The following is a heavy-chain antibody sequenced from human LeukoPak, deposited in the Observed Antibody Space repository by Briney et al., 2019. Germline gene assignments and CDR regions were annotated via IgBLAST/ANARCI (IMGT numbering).Heavy chain of an antibody. CDR1: RDTFTRCA. D-gene: IGHD3-10*01. V-gene: IGHV1-69*13. J-gene: IGHJ3*02. CDR3: ARDPGAPVRAFDI. Sequence: AASVKVSCKASRDTFTRCAFSWVRQAPGQGLGWMGGIIPIDGTANFAQKFQGRVTITADQSTSTAYMELSSLGSEDTAIYYCARDPGAPVRAFDIWGQGTLVTVSS. CDR2: IIPIDGTA.